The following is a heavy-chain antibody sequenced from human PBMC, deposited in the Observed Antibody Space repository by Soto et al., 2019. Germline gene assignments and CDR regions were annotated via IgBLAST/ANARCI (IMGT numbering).Heavy chain of an antibody. V-gene: IGHV4-30-2*01. CDR1: GGSISSGGYS. D-gene: IGHD4-17*01. CDR2: IYHSGST. J-gene: IGHJ4*02. Sequence: PSETLSLTCAVSGGSISSGGYSWSWIRQPPGKGLEWIGYIYHSGSTYYNPSLKSRVTISVDRSKNQFSLKLSSVTAADTAVYYCASTTVTTRRFDYWGQGTLVTVSS. CDR3: ASTTVTTRRFDY.